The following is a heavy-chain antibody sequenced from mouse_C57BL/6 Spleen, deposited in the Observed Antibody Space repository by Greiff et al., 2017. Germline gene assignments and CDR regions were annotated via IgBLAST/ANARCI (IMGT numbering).Heavy chain of an antibody. Sequence: SGAELVRPGASVTLSCKASGYTFTDYEMHWVRQTPVHGLEWIGAIDPETGGTAYNQKFKGKAILTADKASSTAYMELSSLTSEDTAVYYCTSSLLHREYYFDYWGQGTTLTVSS. J-gene: IGHJ2*01. CDR1: GYTFTDYE. CDR3: TSSLLHREYYFDY. CDR2: IDPETGGT. V-gene: IGHV1-15*01. D-gene: IGHD2-10*01.